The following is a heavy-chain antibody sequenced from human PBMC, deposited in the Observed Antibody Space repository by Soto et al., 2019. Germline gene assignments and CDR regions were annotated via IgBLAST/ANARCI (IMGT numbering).Heavy chain of an antibody. J-gene: IGHJ4*02. D-gene: IGHD5-12*01. V-gene: IGHV1-18*01. CDR2: ISAYNGNT. CDR1: GYTFTNYG. Sequence: ASVKVSCKASGYTFTNYGISWVRQAPGQGLEWMGWISAYNGNTNYAQKLQGRLTMTTDTSTSTAYMELNSLRSEDTAVYYCVRDSPIGSTYSGYDGIDYWGQGTLVTVSS. CDR3: VRDSPIGSTYSGYDGIDY.